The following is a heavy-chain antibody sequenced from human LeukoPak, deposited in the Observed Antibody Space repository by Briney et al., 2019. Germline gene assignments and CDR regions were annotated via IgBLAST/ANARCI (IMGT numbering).Heavy chain of an antibody. CDR1: GFTFSSYA. V-gene: IGHV3-23*01. J-gene: IGHJ4*02. Sequence: PGGSLRLSCAASGFTFSSYAMSWVRQAPGKGLEWVSTISGSGGGTYYADSVKGRFTISRDNSKNTLYVQMNSLRAEDTAVYYCAKAGDIYYFDYWGQGTPVTASS. CDR2: ISGSGGGT. D-gene: IGHD5-12*01. CDR3: AKAGDIYYFDY.